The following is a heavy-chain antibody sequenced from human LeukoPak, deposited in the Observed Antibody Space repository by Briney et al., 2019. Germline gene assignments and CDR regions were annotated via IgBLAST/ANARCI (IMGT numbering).Heavy chain of an antibody. CDR3: ARALYFGELGYYYMDF. D-gene: IGHD3-10*01. CDR2: FSIRGST. V-gene: IGHV4-4*07. CDR1: GDSISTYS. J-gene: IGHJ6*03. Sequence: SETLSLTCTVSGDSISTYSWTWVRQPAGKGLEWIGRFSIRGSTQYNPSLRSRVTMSADTFKNQFSLMVTSLTAADTAVYYCARALYFGELGYYYMDFWGRGTTVTVSS.